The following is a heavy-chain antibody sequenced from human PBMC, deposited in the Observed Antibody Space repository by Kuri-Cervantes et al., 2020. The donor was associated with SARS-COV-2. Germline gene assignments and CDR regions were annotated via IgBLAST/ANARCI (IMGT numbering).Heavy chain of an antibody. J-gene: IGHJ6*02. D-gene: IGHD2-15*01. Sequence: LRLSCTVSGGSISSYYWSWIRQPPGKGLEWIGYIYYSGSTNYNPSLKSRVTISVDTSKNEFSLKLSSMTAADTAVYYCARELGYCSGGICYSDHYYGMDVWGQGNTVTVSS. CDR1: GGSISSYY. CDR2: IYYSGST. CDR3: ARELGYCSGGICYSDHYYGMDV. V-gene: IGHV4-59*01.